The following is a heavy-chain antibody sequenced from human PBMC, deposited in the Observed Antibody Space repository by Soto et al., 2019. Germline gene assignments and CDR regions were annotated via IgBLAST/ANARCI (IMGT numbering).Heavy chain of an antibody. J-gene: IGHJ4*01. CDR1: GFTFSSYS. CDR3: TRYRAYCGVHCNNYFVN. Sequence: PGGSLRLSCAASGFTFSSYSMNWVRQAPGKGLEWVSYISSSSSTIYYADSVKGRFTISRDNAKNSLYLQMNSLRDEATAVYYCTRYRAYCGVHCNNYFVNVGQEALDNVFS. CDR2: ISSSSSTI. D-gene: IGHD2-21*02. V-gene: IGHV3-48*02.